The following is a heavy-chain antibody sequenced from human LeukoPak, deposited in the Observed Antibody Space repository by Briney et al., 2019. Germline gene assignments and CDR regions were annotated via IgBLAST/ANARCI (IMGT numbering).Heavy chain of an antibody. V-gene: IGHV3-48*01. CDR3: ARDRPLGYSSSWYRVDY. J-gene: IGHJ4*02. CDR1: GFTFSSYS. D-gene: IGHD6-13*01. CDR2: ISSSSTI. Sequence: GGSLRLSCAASGFTFSSYSMNWVRQAPGKGLEWVSYISSSSTIYYADSVKGRFTISRDNAKNSLYLQMNSLRAEDTAVYYCARDRPLGYSSSWYRVDYWGQGTLVTVSS.